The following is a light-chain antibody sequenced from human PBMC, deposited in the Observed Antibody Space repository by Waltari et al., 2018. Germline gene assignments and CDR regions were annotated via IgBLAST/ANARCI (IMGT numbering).Light chain of an antibody. V-gene: IGLV4-69*01. CDR2: VNSDGSH. J-gene: IGLJ3*02. CDR1: RGHSTNV. CDR3: QTGGHGTWV. Sequence: QLVLTQSPSASASLGASVKLTCTLSRGHSTNVIAWLQKRPEKGPRYLMKVNSDGSHNKGDEIPYRFSGSSSGAERYLTISSLQSEDEADYYCQTGGHGTWVFGGGTKLTVL.